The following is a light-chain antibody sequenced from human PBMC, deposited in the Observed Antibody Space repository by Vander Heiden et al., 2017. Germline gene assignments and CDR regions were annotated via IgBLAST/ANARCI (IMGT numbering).Light chain of an antibody. CDR3: ETWDSNTLV. J-gene: IGLJ2*01. Sequence: QPVLTQSSSASASLGSSVKLTCTLSSGHSSHIIAWHQQQPGKAPRYLMKLEGSGSYNKGSGVPDRFSGSSSGADRYLTISNLQFEDEADYYCETWDSNTLVFGGGTKLTVL. V-gene: IGLV4-60*02. CDR1: SGHSSHI. CDR2: LEGSGSY.